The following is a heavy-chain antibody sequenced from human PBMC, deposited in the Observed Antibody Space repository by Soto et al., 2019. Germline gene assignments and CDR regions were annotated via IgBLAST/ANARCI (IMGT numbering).Heavy chain of an antibody. Sequence: TSETLSLTCAVYGGKFSGYDWSWIRQPPGKGLEWIGEINHSGSTNYNPSLKSRVTISVDTSKNQFSLKLSSVTAADTAVYYCARGRRYNWNDWALDYYYYMDVWGKGTTVTVSS. CDR3: ARGRRYNWNDWALDYYYYMDV. CDR1: GGKFSGYD. V-gene: IGHV4-34*01. J-gene: IGHJ6*03. CDR2: INHSGST. D-gene: IGHD1-1*01.